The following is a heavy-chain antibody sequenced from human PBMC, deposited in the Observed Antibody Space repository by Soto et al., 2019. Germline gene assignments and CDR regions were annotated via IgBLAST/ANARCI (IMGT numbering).Heavy chain of an antibody. J-gene: IGHJ4*02. CDR3: ARLRPFDY. Sequence: QLQLQESGPGLVKPSETLSLTCSVSGGSINSSNFYWGWIRQPPGKGLEWIGTISYNGSTYNKPSRKRRVTISVDTSTNQFSLSLTSVTAADTAMYYCARLRPFDYWGQGALVTVSS. CDR1: GGSINSSNFY. CDR2: ISYNGST. V-gene: IGHV4-39*01.